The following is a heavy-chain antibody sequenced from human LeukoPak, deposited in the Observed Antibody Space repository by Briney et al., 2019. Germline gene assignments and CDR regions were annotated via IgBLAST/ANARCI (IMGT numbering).Heavy chain of an antibody. Sequence: GESLKISCNGSGYRFNAYWIAWVRQMPGKGLEEMVSIYPDDSDTRYSPSFQGQVTITADKSVRTAYLQWSSLKASDTAMYYCARPNITSYYDSRGYDAFDVWGQGTMVTVSS. V-gene: IGHV5-51*01. CDR2: IYPDDSDT. CDR3: ARPNITSYYDSRGYDAFDV. J-gene: IGHJ3*01. D-gene: IGHD3-22*01. CDR1: GYRFNAYW.